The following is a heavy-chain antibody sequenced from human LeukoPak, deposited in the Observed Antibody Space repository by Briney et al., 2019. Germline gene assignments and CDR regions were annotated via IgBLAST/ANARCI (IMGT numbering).Heavy chain of an antibody. CDR3: AKSPDGSGSYLYDY. Sequence: GGSLRLSCAASGFTFSSYAMIWVRQAPGKGLEWFSAISDSGGSTYYADSVKGRFTISRDNSKNTLYLQMNSLRAEDTAVYYCAKSPDGSGSYLYDYWGQGTLVTVSS. J-gene: IGHJ4*02. CDR1: GFTFSSYA. V-gene: IGHV3-23*01. D-gene: IGHD3-10*01. CDR2: ISDSGGST.